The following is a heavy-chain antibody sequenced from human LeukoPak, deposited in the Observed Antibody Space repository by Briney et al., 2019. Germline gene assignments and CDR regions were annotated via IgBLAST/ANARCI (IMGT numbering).Heavy chain of an antibody. Sequence: KLGESLKISCKGPGYSFTSYWISWVRQMPGKGLEWMGRIDPSDSYTNYSPSFQGHVTISADKSISTAYLQWSSLKASDTAMYYCARSGWFGELLYGYWGQGTLVTVSS. CDR2: IDPSDSYT. V-gene: IGHV5-10-1*01. J-gene: IGHJ4*02. CDR1: GYSFTSYW. D-gene: IGHD3-10*01. CDR3: ARSGWFGELLYGY.